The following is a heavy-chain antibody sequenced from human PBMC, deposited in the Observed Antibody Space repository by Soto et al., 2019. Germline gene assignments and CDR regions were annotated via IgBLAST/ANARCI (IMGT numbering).Heavy chain of an antibody. J-gene: IGHJ3*02. CDR2: IWYDGSNK. CDR3: AREVEWAFDI. D-gene: IGHD2-15*01. CDR1: GFTFISYG. V-gene: IGHV3-33*01. Sequence: RGSLRLSCAASGFTFISYGIRCVRHSPWKGREWVAVIWYDGSNKYYADSVKGRFTISRDNSKNTLYLQMNSLRAEDTAVYYCAREVEWAFDIWGQGTMVTVSS.